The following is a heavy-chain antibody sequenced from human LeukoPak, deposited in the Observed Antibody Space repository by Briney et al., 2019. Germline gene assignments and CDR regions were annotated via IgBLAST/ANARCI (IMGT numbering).Heavy chain of an antibody. CDR2: ISYDGSNK. V-gene: IGHV3-30*18. Sequence: GGSLRLSCAASGFTFSSYGMHWVRQAPGKGLEWVAVISYDGSNKYYADSVKGRFTISRDNSKNTLYLQMNSLRAEDTAVYYCAKDLSSSSYYYYGMDVWGQGTTVTVSS. J-gene: IGHJ6*02. CDR3: AKDLSSSSYYYYGMDV. CDR1: GFTFSSYG. D-gene: IGHD6-6*01.